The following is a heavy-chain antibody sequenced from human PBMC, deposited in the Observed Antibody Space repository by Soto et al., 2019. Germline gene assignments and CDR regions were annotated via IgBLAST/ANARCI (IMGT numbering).Heavy chain of an antibody. CDR2: IYHSGST. Sequence: QLQLQESGSGLVKPSQTLSLTCAVSGGSISSGGYSWSWIRQPPGKGLEWIGYIYHSGSTYYNPSRKSRVTLSVDRSKNLFSLKRSSVTAADTAVSYCAAGGGLPRYYWGQGTLVTVSS. J-gene: IGHJ4*02. V-gene: IGHV4-30-2*01. D-gene: IGHD1-26*01. CDR1: GGSISSGGYS. CDR3: AAGGGLPRYY.